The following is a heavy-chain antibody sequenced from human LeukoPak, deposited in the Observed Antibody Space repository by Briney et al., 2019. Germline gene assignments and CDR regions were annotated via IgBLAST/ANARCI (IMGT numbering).Heavy chain of an antibody. CDR1: GFTFSRHT. J-gene: IGHJ4*02. D-gene: IGHD2-2*02. CDR2: ISYSSTSI. Sequence: GGSLRLSCAASGFTFSRHTMTWVRQAPGKGLEGVSSISYSSTSIYYADSVKGRLTISRDNAKNSLYLQMNSLRAEDTAVYYCARVYCSATTCYRVHFDYWGQGTLVTVSS. V-gene: IGHV3-21*01. CDR3: ARVYCSATTCYRVHFDY.